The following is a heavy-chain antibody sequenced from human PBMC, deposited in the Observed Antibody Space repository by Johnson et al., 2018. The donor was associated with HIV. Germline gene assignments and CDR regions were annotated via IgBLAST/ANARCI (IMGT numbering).Heavy chain of an antibody. CDR1: GFTFSSYA. Sequence: EVQLVESGGGLVQPGGSLRLSCAASGFTFSSYALTWVRQAPGRGLEWVSTISGSGGSTYYADSVKGRFTISRDNSKNTLYLQMNILRSEDTAVYYCAKDRYIKGASTGFDIWGQGTMVTVSS. D-gene: IGHD1-26*01. J-gene: IGHJ3*02. V-gene: IGHV3-23*04. CDR3: AKDRYIKGASTGFDI. CDR2: ISGSGGST.